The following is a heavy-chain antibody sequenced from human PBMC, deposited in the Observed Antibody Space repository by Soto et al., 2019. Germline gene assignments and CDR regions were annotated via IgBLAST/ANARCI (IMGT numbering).Heavy chain of an antibody. D-gene: IGHD2-2*01. CDR2: ISGSGAYT. Sequence: GGSLRLSCAASGFTFSSCAMTWVRQAPGKGLEWVSAISGSGAYTYYANSVKGRFTISRDNSKNTLYLQLNSLRAEDTAVYYCAKYGCSSTACQCDYWGQGTRVTVSS. V-gene: IGHV3-23*01. CDR3: AKYGCSSTACQCDY. CDR1: GFTFSSCA. J-gene: IGHJ4*02.